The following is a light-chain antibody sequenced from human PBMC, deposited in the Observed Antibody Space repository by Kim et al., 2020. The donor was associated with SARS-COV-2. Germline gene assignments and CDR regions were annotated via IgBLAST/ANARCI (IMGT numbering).Light chain of an antibody. Sequence: TLSASIGDRVTITCRASQSISSWLAWYQQKPGKAPKLLIYDASSLESGVPSRFSGSGSGTEFTLTISSLQPDDFATYHCQQYKSYTFGQGNKLEI. CDR1: QSISSW. CDR2: DAS. J-gene: IGKJ2*01. CDR3: QQYKSYT. V-gene: IGKV1-5*01.